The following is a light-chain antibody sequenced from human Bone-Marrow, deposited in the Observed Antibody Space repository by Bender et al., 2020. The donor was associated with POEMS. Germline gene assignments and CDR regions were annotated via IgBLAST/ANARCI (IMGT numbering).Light chain of an antibody. J-gene: IGLJ3*02. Sequence: SYVLTQPPSVSVAPGQTARITCGGNNIGSESVHWYQQRPGQAPVLVVYDQSDRPSGIPARFSGSTSGNTATLTIRRVEAGDEADYYCQVWDSSTDHWVFGGGTKLTVL. CDR2: DQS. CDR3: QVWDSSTDHWV. V-gene: IGLV3-21*02. CDR1: NIGSES.